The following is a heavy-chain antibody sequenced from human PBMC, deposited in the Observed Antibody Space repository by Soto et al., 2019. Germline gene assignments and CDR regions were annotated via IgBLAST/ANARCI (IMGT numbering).Heavy chain of an antibody. D-gene: IGHD6-19*01. CDR3: ARDAVAMDY. Sequence: PGGSLRLSCAASEFTISSYAIHWVRQAPGKGLEWVAVISYDGSSKYNSDSVKGPFTISRDKSKNTVYLQMHSLTVEDTAEYYCARDAVAMDYWGRGTLVTVSS. CDR2: ISYDGSSK. V-gene: IGHV3-30-3*01. CDR1: EFTISSYA. J-gene: IGHJ4*02.